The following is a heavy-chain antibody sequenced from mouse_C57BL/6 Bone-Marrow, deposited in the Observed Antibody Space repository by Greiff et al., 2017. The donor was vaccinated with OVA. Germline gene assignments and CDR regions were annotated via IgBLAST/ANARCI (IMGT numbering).Heavy chain of an antibody. CDR3: GRVYDGYYPDY. J-gene: IGHJ2*01. CDR1: GYSFTGYY. V-gene: IGHV1-42*01. CDR2: INPSTGGT. D-gene: IGHD2-3*01. Sequence: EVQLQQSGPELVKPGASVKISCKASGYSFTGYYMNWVKQSPEKSLEWIGEINPSTGGTTYNQKFKAKATLTVDKSSSTAYMQLKSLTSEDSAVYYCGRVYDGYYPDYWGQGTTLTVSS.